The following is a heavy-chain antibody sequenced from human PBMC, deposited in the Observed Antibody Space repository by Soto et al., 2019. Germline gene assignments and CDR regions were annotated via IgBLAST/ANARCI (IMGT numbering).Heavy chain of an antibody. J-gene: IGHJ6*02. Sequence: QVQLVQSGAAVKKPGASVKVSCKASGYTFTSYGFSWVRQAPGQGLEWMGWISAYNGNTNYAQKLQGRVTMTTDTXXXXXXXXXXXXXXXXXXVYXCAXXHLNSYYYGMDVWGQGTTVTVSS. V-gene: IGHV1-18*01. D-gene: IGHD2-8*01. CDR3: AXXHLNSYYYGMDV. CDR1: GYTFTSYG. CDR2: ISAYNGNT.